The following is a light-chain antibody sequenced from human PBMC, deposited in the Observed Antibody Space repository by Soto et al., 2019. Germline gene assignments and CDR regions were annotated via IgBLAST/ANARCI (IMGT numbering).Light chain of an antibody. CDR2: DAS. V-gene: IGKV1-33*01. J-gene: IGKJ5*01. CDR3: QQYDNLPIT. CDR1: QGISTY. Sequence: IQLTHSPSSLSASVGDRVTITCRASQGISTYLAWYQQKPGKAPKLLIYDASNLETGVPSRFSGSGSGTDFTFTISSLQPEDIATYYCQQYDNLPITFGQGTRL.